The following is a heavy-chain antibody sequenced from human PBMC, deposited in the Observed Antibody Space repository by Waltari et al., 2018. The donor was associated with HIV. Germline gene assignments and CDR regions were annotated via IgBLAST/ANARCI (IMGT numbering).Heavy chain of an antibody. Sequence: QVQLIESGGGVVQPGPSLRLSCKWFGIQFIIYGMPRFRPVRGKGLGGVATISYDAVNKYYRDAGKGRFTVSRDGSKNTLYLQMNSLRGDDTAIYYCAKDRLQGYYNSNSGERPFDHWGQGTLVTVSS. V-gene: IGHV3-30*02. CDR2: ISYDAVNK. CDR1: GIQFIIYG. CDR3: AKDRLQGYYNSNSGERPFDH. J-gene: IGHJ4*02. D-gene: IGHD1-26*01.